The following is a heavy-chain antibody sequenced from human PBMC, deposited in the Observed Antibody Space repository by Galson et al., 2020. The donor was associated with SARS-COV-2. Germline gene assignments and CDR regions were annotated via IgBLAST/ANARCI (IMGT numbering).Heavy chain of an antibody. J-gene: IGHJ4*01. CDR2: IDPSDSYT. CDR1: GSSFPSYW. D-gene: IGHD2-2*01. Sequence: HGESLKISCKVSGSSFPSYWISWVRQMPGKGLEWMGRIDPSDSYTYYNPSFQGHVILSADKSSNTAYLQWSSLRASDTATYYCARQLNGVDYWGHGTLVTVSS. CDR3: ARQLNGVDY. V-gene: IGHV5-10-1*01.